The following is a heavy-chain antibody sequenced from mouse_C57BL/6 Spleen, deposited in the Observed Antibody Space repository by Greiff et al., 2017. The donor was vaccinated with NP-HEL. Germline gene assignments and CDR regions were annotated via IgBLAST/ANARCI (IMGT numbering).Heavy chain of an antibody. CDR3: ARRYYDYDEGGWYFDV. V-gene: IGHV1-9*01. D-gene: IGHD2-4*01. J-gene: IGHJ1*03. CDR1: GYTFTGYW. Sequence: QVQLQQSGAELMKPGASVKLSCKATGYTFTGYWIEWVKQRPGHGLEWIGEILPGSGSTNYNEKFKGKATFTADTSSNTAYMQLSSLTTEDSAIYYCARRYYDYDEGGWYFDVWGTGTTVTVSS. CDR2: ILPGSGST.